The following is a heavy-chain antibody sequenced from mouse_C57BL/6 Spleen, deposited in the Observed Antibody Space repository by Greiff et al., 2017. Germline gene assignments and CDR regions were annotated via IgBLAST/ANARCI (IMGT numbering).Heavy chain of an antibody. CDR3: ARGDYGRW. CDR2: INPGSGGT. CDR1: GYAFTNYL. Sequence: QVQLQQSGAELVRPGTSVKVSCKASGYAFTNYLIEWVKQRPGQGLEWIGVINPGSGGTNYNEKFKGKATLTADNASSTAYMQLSSLTSEDSAVYFCARGDYGRWWGQGTTLTVSS. D-gene: IGHD1-1*01. V-gene: IGHV1-54*01. J-gene: IGHJ2*01.